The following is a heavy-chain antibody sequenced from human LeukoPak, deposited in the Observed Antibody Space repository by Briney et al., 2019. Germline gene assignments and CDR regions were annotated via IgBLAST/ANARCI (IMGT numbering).Heavy chain of an antibody. Sequence: GGSLRLSCAASGFTVSSNYMSWLRQAPGKGLEWVSVIYSGGSTYYADSVKGRFTISKDNSKNTLYLQMNSLRAEDTAVYYCARGDDPSLAFDIWGQGTMVTVSS. CDR2: IYSGGST. CDR3: ARGDDPSLAFDI. J-gene: IGHJ3*02. V-gene: IGHV3-53*01. CDR1: GFTVSSNY. D-gene: IGHD5-24*01.